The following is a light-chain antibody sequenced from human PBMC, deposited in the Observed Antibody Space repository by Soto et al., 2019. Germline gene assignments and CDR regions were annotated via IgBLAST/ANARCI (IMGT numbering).Light chain of an antibody. Sequence: EIQMTQSPSTLSASVGDRATITCRASQSISFWLAWYQQKPGSAPTLLIYDGSTLGGGVPSRFSGSGSGTEFTLTISNLQPDDFASYYCQQYNSCPLTFGGGTRVEIK. CDR2: DGS. V-gene: IGKV1-5*01. CDR3: QQYNSCPLT. J-gene: IGKJ4*01. CDR1: QSISFW.